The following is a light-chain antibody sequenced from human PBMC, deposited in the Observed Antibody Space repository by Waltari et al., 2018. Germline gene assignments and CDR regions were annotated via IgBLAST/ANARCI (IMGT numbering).Light chain of an antibody. CDR3: QMYVRLPAT. J-gene: IGKJ1*01. CDR1: QRVTRAL. CDR2: DTS. Sequence: EILLTQSPGTLSLSPGERATLSCRASQRVTRALAWYQQKPGQAPRLLIYDTSKRATGIPDRFSGSGSGTDFSLTISRLEPEDFAVYYCQMYVRLPATFGQGTKVEI. V-gene: IGKV3-20*01.